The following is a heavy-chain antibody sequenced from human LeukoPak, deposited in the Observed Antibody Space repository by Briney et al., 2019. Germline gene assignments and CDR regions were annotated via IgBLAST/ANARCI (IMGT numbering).Heavy chain of an antibody. Sequence: SETLSLTCTVSGGPITNYFWSWIRQPPGKGLEWIGYIYFTPGRFYYNPALKSRVSMSLDTSRSQFSLNLTSVTAADTAVYYCARRRRGSTVTTFFGVERGYYYYMDVWGKGTTVTVSS. CDR1: GGPITNYF. V-gene: IGHV4-59*01. D-gene: IGHD4-17*01. CDR3: ARRRRGSTVTTFFGVERGYYYYMDV. J-gene: IGHJ6*03. CDR2: IYFTPGRF.